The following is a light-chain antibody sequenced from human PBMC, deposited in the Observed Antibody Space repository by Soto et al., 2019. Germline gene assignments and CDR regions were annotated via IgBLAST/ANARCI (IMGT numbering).Light chain of an antibody. CDR3: QQYNSYPWT. CDR1: QSISSW. J-gene: IGKJ1*01. V-gene: IGKV1-5*03. CDR2: KAS. Sequence: DIPMTQSPSTLSASVGDRGTVVCRASQSISSWLAWYQQKPGKAPKLLISKASNLDSGVPSRFSGSGSGTEFNLTISSLQPEDFATYYCQQYNSYPWTFGQGTKVDIK.